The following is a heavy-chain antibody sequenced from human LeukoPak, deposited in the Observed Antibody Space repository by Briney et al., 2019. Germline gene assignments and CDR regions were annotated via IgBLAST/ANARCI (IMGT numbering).Heavy chain of an antibody. CDR3: AKDPSYYDILTGYYPHYFDY. CDR1: GFTFSSYA. V-gene: IGHV3-23*01. Sequence: PGGSLRLTCAASGFTFSSYAMSWVRQAPGKGLERVSAISGSGGSTYYADSVKGRFTISRDNSKNTLYLQMNSLRAEDTAVYYCAKDPSYYDILTGYYPHYFDYWGQGTLVTVSS. D-gene: IGHD3-9*01. J-gene: IGHJ4*02. CDR2: ISGSGGST.